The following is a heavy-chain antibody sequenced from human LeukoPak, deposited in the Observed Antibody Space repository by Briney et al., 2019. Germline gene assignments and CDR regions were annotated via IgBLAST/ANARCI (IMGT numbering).Heavy chain of an antibody. J-gene: IGHJ6*04. D-gene: IGHD6-19*01. V-gene: IGHV1-3*01. Sequence: ASVKVSCKASGYTFTNYTMHWVRQAPGQRLEWMGWTNAGNGNTKYSQKFQGRVTITRDTSASTAYMELGSLRSEDTAVYYCARDGRSGPAWYYYCMDVWGKGTTVTVSS. CDR1: GYTFTNYT. CDR3: ARDGRSGPAWYYYCMDV. CDR2: TNAGNGNT.